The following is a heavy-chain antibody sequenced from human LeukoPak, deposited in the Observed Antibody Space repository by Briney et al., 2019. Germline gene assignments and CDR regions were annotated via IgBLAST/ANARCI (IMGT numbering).Heavy chain of an antibody. Sequence: GGSLRLSCAASGFTFSDYYMSWIRQAPGKGLEWVSYISSSGSTIYYADSVKGRFTISRDNAKNSLCLQMNSLRAEDTAVYYCASETGIAAAGDYFDYWGQGTLVTVSS. CDR1: GFTFSDYY. CDR2: ISSSGSTI. V-gene: IGHV3-11*04. D-gene: IGHD6-13*01. J-gene: IGHJ4*02. CDR3: ASETGIAAAGDYFDY.